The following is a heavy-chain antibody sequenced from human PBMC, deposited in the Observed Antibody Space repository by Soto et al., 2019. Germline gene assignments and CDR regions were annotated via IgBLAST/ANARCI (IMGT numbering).Heavy chain of an antibody. CDR2: IYWDDDK. CDR3: AHTGYCVSTRCCGAKYNWFDP. D-gene: IGHD2-2*03. Sequence: QITLKESGPTLVKPTQTLTLTCTFSGFSLSTSGVGVGWIRQPPGKALEWLALIYWDDDKRYSPSLKSRLTITKHTPKNQVVLTMTNMHPVDTATYYCAHTGYCVSTRCCGAKYNWFDPWGQGTLVTVSS. CDR1: GFSLSTSGVG. V-gene: IGHV2-5*02. J-gene: IGHJ5*02.